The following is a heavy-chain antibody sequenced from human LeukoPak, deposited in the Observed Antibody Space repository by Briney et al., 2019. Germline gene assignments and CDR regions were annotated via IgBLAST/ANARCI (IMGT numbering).Heavy chain of an antibody. CDR2: IYYSGST. CDR1: GYSISSGYY. Sequence: SSETLSLTCTVSGYSISSGYYWGWIRQPPGKGLEWIGSIYYSGSTYYNPSLKSRVTMSVDTSKNQFSLKLSSVTAADTAAYYCAREGGGYGSGSLNWFDPWGQGTLVTVSS. CDR3: AREGGGYGSGSLNWFDP. D-gene: IGHD3-10*01. V-gene: IGHV4-38-2*02. J-gene: IGHJ5*02.